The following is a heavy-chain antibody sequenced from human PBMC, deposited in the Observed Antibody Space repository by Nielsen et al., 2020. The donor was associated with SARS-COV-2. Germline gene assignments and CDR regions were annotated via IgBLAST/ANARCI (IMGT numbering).Heavy chain of an antibody. V-gene: IGHV3-23*01. J-gene: IGHJ4*02. CDR3: AKYREKGRRDFDY. CDR2: ISETGELT. CDR1: RFTFNTYP. Sequence: GGSLRLSCAAPRFTFNTYPMTWIRQAPGEGLEWVSTISETGELTHYADSGKGRFTMSRDTSKSTLYLQMNGLRADDTAVYYCAKYREKGRRDFDYWGQGTLVTVSS. D-gene: IGHD3-16*02.